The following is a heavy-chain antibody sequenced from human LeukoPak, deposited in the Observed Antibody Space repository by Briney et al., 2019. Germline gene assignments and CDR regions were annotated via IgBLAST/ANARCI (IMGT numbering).Heavy chain of an antibody. V-gene: IGHV4-59*08. CDR1: GGSISSYY. CDR2: IYYGGST. J-gene: IGHJ4*02. Sequence: SETLSLTCTVSGGSISSYYWSWIRQPPGKGLEWIGYIYYGGSTNYNPSLKSRVTISVDTSKNQFSLKLSSVTAADTAVYYCASGGYYGSGSYLGYWGQGTLVTVSS. CDR3: ASGGYYGSGSYLGY. D-gene: IGHD3-10*01.